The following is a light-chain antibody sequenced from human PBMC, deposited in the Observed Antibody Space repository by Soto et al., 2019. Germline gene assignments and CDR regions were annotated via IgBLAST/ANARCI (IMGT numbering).Light chain of an antibody. V-gene: IGKV3-15*01. CDR3: QPYKNWSPWT. Sequence: ILMTQSPATLSVSPGERATLSCRASQSVSNNLAWYQQRPGQAPRLLIYDASTRATGIPARFTGSWSGTEFHHTSSGLQSEDFALYNGQPYKNWSPWTFGQQAKVEI. CDR2: DAS. J-gene: IGKJ1*01. CDR1: QSVSNN.